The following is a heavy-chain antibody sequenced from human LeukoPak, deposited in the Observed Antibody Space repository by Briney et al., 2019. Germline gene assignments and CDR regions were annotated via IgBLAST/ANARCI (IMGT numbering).Heavy chain of an antibody. D-gene: IGHD6-13*01. Sequence: ASVKVSYKASGYTFTSYDINWVRQATGQGLEWMGWMNPNSGNTGYAQKFQGRVTMTRNTSISTAYMELSSLRSEDTAVYYCARDFRSSWYDWFDPWGQGTLVTVSS. CDR3: ARDFRSSWYDWFDP. CDR2: MNPNSGNT. CDR1: GYTFTSYD. V-gene: IGHV1-8*01. J-gene: IGHJ5*02.